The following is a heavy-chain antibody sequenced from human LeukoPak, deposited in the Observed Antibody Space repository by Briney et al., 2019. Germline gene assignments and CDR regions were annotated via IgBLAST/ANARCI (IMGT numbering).Heavy chain of an antibody. CDR3: AREGGGYYYDSSGYFLPLFDY. CDR1: GGTFSSYA. Sequence: ASVNVSCMASGGTFSSYAISWVRQAPGQGLEWMGGIIPIFGTANYAQKFQGRVTITADESTSTAYMELSSLRSEDTAVYYCAREGGGYYYDSSGYFLPLFDYWGQGTLVTVSS. J-gene: IGHJ4*02. D-gene: IGHD3-22*01. CDR2: IIPIFGTA. V-gene: IGHV1-69*13.